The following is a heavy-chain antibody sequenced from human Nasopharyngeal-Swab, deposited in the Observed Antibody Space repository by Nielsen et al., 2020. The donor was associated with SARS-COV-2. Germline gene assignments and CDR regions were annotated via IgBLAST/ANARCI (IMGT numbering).Heavy chain of an antibody. D-gene: IGHD6-13*01. Sequence: WIRQPPGKGLEWVSYISSSGSTIYYADPVKGRFTISRDNAKNSLYLQMNSLRAEDTAVYYCARDVGTEAAAGPFYYYYYYMDVWGKGTTVTVSS. CDR2: ISSSGSTI. V-gene: IGHV3-48*03. J-gene: IGHJ6*03. CDR3: ARDVGTEAAAGPFYYYYYYMDV.